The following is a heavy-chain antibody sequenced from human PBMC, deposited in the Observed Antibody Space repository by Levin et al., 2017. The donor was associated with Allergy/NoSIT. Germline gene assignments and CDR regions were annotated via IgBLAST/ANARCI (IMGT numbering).Heavy chain of an antibody. V-gene: IGHV5-51*01. CDR1: GYSFTSYW. CDR2: IYPGDSDT. Sequence: GGSLRLSCKGSGYSFTSYWIGWVRQMPGKGLEWMGIIYPGDSDTRYSPSFQGQVTISADKSISTAYLQWSSLKASDTAMYYCARLNGYSSSWYLYYWGQGTLVTVSS. CDR3: ARLNGYSSSWYLYY. D-gene: IGHD6-13*01. J-gene: IGHJ4*02.